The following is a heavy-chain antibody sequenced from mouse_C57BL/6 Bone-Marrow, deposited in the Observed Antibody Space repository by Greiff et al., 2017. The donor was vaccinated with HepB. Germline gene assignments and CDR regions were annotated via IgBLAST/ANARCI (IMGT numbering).Heavy chain of an antibody. CDR2: INSDGGRT. CDR1: EYEFPSHY. J-gene: IGHJ3*01. Sequence: DVHLVESGGGLVQPGESLKLSCESNEYEFPSHYMPWVRKTPEKRLELVAAINSDGGRTYYPDTMERRIIISRDNTKKALYLQMSSLRSEDTALYYCARHGLGRSSPFAYWGQGTLVTVSA. CDR3: ARHGLGRSSPFAY. D-gene: IGHD2-4*01. V-gene: IGHV5-2*01.